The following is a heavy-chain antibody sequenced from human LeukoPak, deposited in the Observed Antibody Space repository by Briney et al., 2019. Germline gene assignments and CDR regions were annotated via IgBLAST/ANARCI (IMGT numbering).Heavy chain of an antibody. D-gene: IGHD6-13*01. CDR2: IYYSGST. J-gene: IGHJ5*02. Sequence: AETLSLTCAVSGGSVSSYYWSWIRQPPGKGLEWVGYIYYSGSTNNDPTLQSRVTISVYTSKNKFSLKLSALTATVTAEYYSARWYGSSWKNNWFDPWGQGTLVTVSS. CDR1: GGSVSSYY. CDR3: ARWYGSSWKNNWFDP. V-gene: IGHV4-59*08.